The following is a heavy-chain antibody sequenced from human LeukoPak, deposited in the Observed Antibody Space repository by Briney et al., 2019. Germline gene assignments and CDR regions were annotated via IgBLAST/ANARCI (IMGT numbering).Heavy chain of an antibody. D-gene: IGHD6-19*01. J-gene: IGHJ5*01. CDR3: ARGTSRGSRYGFDS. CDR1: GFTFSTYT. Sequence: GGSLRLSCVVSGFTFSTYTMNWVRQAPGEGLEWVSYISDTSTLIYYAASVKGRFTISRDNAKNSLYLQMNSLRAEDTAMYYCARGTSRGSRYGFDSWGQGVLVTVTS. V-gene: IGHV3-48*01. CDR2: ISDTSTLI.